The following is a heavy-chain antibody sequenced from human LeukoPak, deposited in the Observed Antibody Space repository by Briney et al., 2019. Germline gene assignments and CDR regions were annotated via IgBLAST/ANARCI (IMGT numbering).Heavy chain of an antibody. J-gene: IGHJ5*02. CDR2: INHSGST. V-gene: IGHV4-34*01. CDR1: GGSFSGYY. D-gene: IGHD3-10*01. Sequence: SETLSLTCAVYGGSFSGYYWSWIRQPPGKGLEWIGEINHSGSTNYNPSLKSRVTISVDTSKNQFSLKLSSVTAADTAVYYCARRPVRGVIITQKNWFDPWGQGTLVTVSS. CDR3: ARRPVRGVIITQKNWFDP.